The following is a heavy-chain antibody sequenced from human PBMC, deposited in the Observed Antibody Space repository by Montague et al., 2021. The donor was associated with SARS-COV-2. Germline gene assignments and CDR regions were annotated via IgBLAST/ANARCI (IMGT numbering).Heavy chain of an antibody. CDR2: IYSGGSST. CDR1: GFTFSSYA. D-gene: IGHD6-19*01. Sequence: SLRLSCAASGFTFSSYAMSWVRQAPGKGLEWVSVIYSGGSSTYYADSVKGRFTISRDNSKNTLYLQMNSLRAEDTAVYYCAKDSSDWYVDYFDYWGQGTLVTVSS. J-gene: IGHJ4*02. CDR3: AKDSSDWYVDYFDY. V-gene: IGHV3-23*03.